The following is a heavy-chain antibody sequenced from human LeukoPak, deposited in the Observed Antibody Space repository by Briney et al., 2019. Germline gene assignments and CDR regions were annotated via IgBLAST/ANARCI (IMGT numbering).Heavy chain of an antibody. CDR2: ILPIFGTT. CDR3: ARAGAELLWFGELLY. V-gene: IGHV1-69*05. J-gene: IGHJ4*02. D-gene: IGHD3-10*01. Sequence: SVKVSCKASGGTFSSYAISWVRQAPGQGLGWMGGILPIFGTTNYAQKFQGRVTITTDESTSTAYMELSSLKSEDTAVYYCARAGAELLWFGELLYWGQGTLVTVSS. CDR1: GGTFSSYA.